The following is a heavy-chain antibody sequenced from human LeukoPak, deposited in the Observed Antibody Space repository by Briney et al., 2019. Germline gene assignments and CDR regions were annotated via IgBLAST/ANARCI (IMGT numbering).Heavy chain of an antibody. CDR2: INSDGSST. Sequence: GGSLRLSYAASGFTFSSYWMHWVRQAPGKGLVWVSRINSDGSSTSYADSVKGRFTISRDNAKNTLYLQMNSLRAEDSAVYYCVTSYCSGGSCYSASGYWGQGTLVTVSS. J-gene: IGHJ4*02. CDR3: VTSYCSGGSCYSASGY. CDR1: GFTFSSYW. V-gene: IGHV3-74*01. D-gene: IGHD2-15*01.